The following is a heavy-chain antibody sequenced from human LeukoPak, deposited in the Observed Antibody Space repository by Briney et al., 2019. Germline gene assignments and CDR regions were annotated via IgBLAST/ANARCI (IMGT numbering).Heavy chain of an antibody. Sequence: GRSLRLSCAASGFTFSSYGMHWVRQAPGKGLEWVAVISYDGSNKYYADSVKGRFTISRGNSKNTLYLQMNSLRAEDTAVYYCAKDEEYSSSWTHLDYWGQGTLVTVSS. V-gene: IGHV3-30*18. CDR1: GFTFSSYG. D-gene: IGHD6-13*01. J-gene: IGHJ4*02. CDR2: ISYDGSNK. CDR3: AKDEEYSSSWTHLDY.